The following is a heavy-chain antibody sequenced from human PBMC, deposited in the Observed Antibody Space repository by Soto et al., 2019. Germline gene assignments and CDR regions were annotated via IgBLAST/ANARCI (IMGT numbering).Heavy chain of an antibody. J-gene: IGHJ4*02. CDR2: IRGSGGST. V-gene: IGHV3-23*01. Sequence: GXSLRLSCAASGFTFSYYAMSCVRQAPWKGLEWVSSIRGSGGSTYYADSVKGRFTISRDNSKNTLYLQMNSLRAEDTAVYYCAREPNYYFDYWGQGALVTVSS. CDR3: AREPNYYFDY. CDR1: GFTFSYYA.